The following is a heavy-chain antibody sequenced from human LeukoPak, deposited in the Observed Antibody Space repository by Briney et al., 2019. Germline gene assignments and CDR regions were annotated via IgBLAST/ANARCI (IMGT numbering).Heavy chain of an antibody. D-gene: IGHD2-2*01. CDR3: AKAWSYCSSTSCSAPGY. Sequence: PGGSLRLSCAASGFTFNNYGMHWVRQAPGKGLEWVAFIWYDGSNKYCADSVKGRLTISRDNSKNTLYLQMSSLRAEDTAVYYCAKAWSYCSSTSCSAPGYWGQGTLVTVSS. V-gene: IGHV3-30*02. J-gene: IGHJ4*02. CDR2: IWYDGSNK. CDR1: GFTFNNYG.